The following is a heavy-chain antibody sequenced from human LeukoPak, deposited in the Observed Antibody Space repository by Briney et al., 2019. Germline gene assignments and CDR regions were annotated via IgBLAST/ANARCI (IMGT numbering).Heavy chain of an antibody. Sequence: PGGSLRLSCAASGFTLSSYAMSWVRQAPGKGLEWVSAISDNGDSTYYADSVKGRFTISRDNSKNTLYLQMNSLRAEDRALYYCAKDAYSSGWFHLDYWGQGTLVTVSS. CDR1: GFTLSSYA. CDR2: ISDNGDST. D-gene: IGHD6-19*01. V-gene: IGHV3-23*01. CDR3: AKDAYSSGWFHLDY. J-gene: IGHJ4*02.